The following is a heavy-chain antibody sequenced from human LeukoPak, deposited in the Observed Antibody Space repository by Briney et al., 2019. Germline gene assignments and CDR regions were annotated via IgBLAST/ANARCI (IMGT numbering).Heavy chain of an antibody. CDR1: GFTFTTYW. CDR2: INTDGTSP. Sequence: GGSLRLSCAASGFTFTTYWMHWVRPAPGKGLLWVSRINTDGTSPSYADSVKGRFPISKDNAKNTLYLNMNRLRAEAPPGYTFAREHGDPDYWGQGTLVTVSS. V-gene: IGHV3-74*01. CDR3: AREHGDPDY. J-gene: IGHJ4*02.